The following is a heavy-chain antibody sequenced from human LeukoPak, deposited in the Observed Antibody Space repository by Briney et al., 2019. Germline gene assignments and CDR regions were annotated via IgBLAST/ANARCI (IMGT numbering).Heavy chain of an antibody. V-gene: IGHV3-30-3*01. CDR1: GFTFGSYA. J-gene: IGHJ4*02. CDR3: ARDLAGFGENVVDY. CDR2: ISYDGSNK. Sequence: PGGSLRLSCAASGFTFGSYAMHWVRQAPGKGLEWVAVISYDGSNKYYADSVKGRFTISRDNSKNTLYLQMNSLRAEDTAVYYCARDLAGFGENVVDYWGQGTLVTVSS. D-gene: IGHD3-10*01.